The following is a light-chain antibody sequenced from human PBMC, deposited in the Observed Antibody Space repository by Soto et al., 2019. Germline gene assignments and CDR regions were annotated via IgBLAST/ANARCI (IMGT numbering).Light chain of an antibody. CDR1: QGISNY. J-gene: IGKJ4*01. V-gene: IGKV1-9*01. CDR3: QYLNRFHLT. CDR2: IAS. Sequence: IQLTLSPSSISVSIGDRVTITCRVSQGISNYLAWYQQKPGKAPKLLIYIASTLQGGVPSRFSGSGSGTDFSLTISSLQPEDVATYYCQYLNRFHLTFRGGTKVDIK.